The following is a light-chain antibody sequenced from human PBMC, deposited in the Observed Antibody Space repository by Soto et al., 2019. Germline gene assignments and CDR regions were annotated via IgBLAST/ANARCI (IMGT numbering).Light chain of an antibody. CDR1: QSVSSSY. J-gene: IGKJ2*01. V-gene: IGKV3-20*01. CDR3: QQYGSSPMYT. Sequence: EIVLTQSPGTLSLSPGKRATLSCRASQSVSSSYLAWYQQKPGQAPSLLIYAASSRATGIPDRFSGSGSGTDFTLTISRLEPEDFAVYYCQQYGSSPMYTFGQGTMVDIK. CDR2: AAS.